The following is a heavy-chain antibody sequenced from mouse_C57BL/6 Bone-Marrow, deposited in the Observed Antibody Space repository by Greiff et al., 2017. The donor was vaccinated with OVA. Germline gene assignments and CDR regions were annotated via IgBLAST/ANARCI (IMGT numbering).Heavy chain of an antibody. V-gene: IGHV5-6*02. Sequence: EVKLVESGGDLVKPGGSLKLSCAASGFTFSSYGMSWVRQTPDKRLEWVATISSGGSYTYYPDSVKGRFTISRDKAKNTLYLQMSSLKSEDTAMYYCARPFYYDGSSPWFAYWGQGTLVTVSA. D-gene: IGHD1-1*01. CDR1: GFTFSSYG. CDR3: ARPFYYDGSSPWFAY. J-gene: IGHJ3*01. CDR2: ISSGGSYT.